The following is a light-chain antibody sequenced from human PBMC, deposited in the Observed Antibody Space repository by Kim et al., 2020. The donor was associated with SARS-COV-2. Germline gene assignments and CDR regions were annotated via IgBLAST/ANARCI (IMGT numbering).Light chain of an antibody. CDR3: QQYYSYFVT. Sequence: EPVGDRVTLTCRARQSISSWLSCYQRKPAKAPKLLSYKTSSLESGVPSRFGGSGSGTQFALTIISLQPDDFATYYCQQYYSYFVTFVQGTKVDIK. J-gene: IGKJ1*01. V-gene: IGKV1-5*03. CDR1: QSISSW. CDR2: KTS.